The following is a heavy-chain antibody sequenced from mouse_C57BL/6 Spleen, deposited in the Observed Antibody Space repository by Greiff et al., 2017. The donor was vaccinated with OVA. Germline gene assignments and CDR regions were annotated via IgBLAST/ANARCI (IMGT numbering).Heavy chain of an antibody. Sequence: VKLMESGAELVRPGASVTLSCKASGYTFTDYEMHWVKQTPVHGLEWIGAIDPETGGTAYNQKFKGKAILTADKSSSTAYMELRSLTSEDSAVYYCTRSGYYGRGYYFDYWGQGTTLTVSS. CDR1: GYTFTDYE. CDR2: IDPETGGT. J-gene: IGHJ2*01. CDR3: TRSGYYGRGYYFDY. D-gene: IGHD1-1*01. V-gene: IGHV1-15*01.